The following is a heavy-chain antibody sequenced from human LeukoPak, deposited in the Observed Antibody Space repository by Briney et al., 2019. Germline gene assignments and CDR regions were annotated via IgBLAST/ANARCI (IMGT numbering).Heavy chain of an antibody. Sequence: GGSLRLSCAASGFTFSDYYMSWIRQAPGKGLEWVSYISRSDSTVDYADSVKGRFTISRDNDKNSFYLQMNSLRAEDAAVYYCVRGHLWLHFWGQGTLGTVSS. CDR2: ISRSDSTV. V-gene: IGHV3-11*01. CDR3: VRGHLWLHF. D-gene: IGHD2/OR15-2a*01. J-gene: IGHJ4*02. CDR1: GFTFSDYY.